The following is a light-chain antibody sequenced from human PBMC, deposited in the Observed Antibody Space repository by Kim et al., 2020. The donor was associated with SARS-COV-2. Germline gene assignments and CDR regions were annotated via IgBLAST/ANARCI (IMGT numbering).Light chain of an antibody. J-gene: IGLJ2*01. CDR3: QVWDSSSDHRVV. CDR1: SIGSKS. V-gene: IGLV3-21*04. CDR2: YDS. Sequence: PGKTARVSCGGNSIGSKSVHCYQQKSGQAPVLVIYYDSDRPSGIPERFSGSNSGNTATLTISRVEAGDEADYYCQVWDSSSDHRVVFGGGTQLTVL.